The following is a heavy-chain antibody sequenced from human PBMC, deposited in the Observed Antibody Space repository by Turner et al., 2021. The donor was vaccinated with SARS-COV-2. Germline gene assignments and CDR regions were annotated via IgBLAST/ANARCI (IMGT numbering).Heavy chain of an antibody. CDR2: IYPGDSDT. CDR1: GYSFTSYW. J-gene: IGHJ3*02. V-gene: IGHV5-51*01. Sequence: EVQLVQSGAEVNNPGESLKISCKGSGYSFTSYWIGWVRQMPGKGLEWMGIIYPGDSDTRYSPSCKGKVTISADKSSSTAYLQWSSLKASDTAMYDCASFAVADACDIWGQGTMVTVSS. CDR3: ASFAVADACDI. D-gene: IGHD2-15*01.